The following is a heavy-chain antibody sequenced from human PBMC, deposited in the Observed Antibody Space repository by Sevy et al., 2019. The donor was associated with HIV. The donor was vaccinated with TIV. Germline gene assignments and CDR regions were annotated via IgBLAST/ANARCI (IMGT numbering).Heavy chain of an antibody. CDR2: ISGSGGST. D-gene: IGHD2-8*01. CDR1: GFTFSSYA. CDR3: AKSALRGMVYAINDY. V-gene: IGHV3-23*01. Sequence: GGSLRLSCAASGFTFSSYAMSWVRQAPGKGLEWVSAISGSGGSTYYADSVKGRFTISRDNSKNTLYLQMNSLRAEDMAVYYCAKSALRGMVYAINDYWGQGTLVTVSS. J-gene: IGHJ4*02.